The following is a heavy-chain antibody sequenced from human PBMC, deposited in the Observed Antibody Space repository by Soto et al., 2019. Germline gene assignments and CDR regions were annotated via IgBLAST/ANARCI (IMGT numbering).Heavy chain of an antibody. Sequence: PGESLKISCKGSGYSFTSYWIGWVRQMPGKGLEWMGTIYPGDSDTRYSPSFQGQVTISADKSISTAYLQWSSLKASDTAMYYCGRRLPYSSSFWDYYYYGMDVWGQGTTVTVSS. CDR1: GYSFTSYW. V-gene: IGHV5-51*01. D-gene: IGHD6-6*01. CDR3: GRRLPYSSSFWDYYYYGMDV. CDR2: IYPGDSDT. J-gene: IGHJ6*02.